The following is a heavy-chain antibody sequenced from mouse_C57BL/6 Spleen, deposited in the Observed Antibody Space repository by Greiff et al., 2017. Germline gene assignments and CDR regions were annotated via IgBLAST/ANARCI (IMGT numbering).Heavy chain of an antibody. CDR3: ARAAYYYAPWFAY. J-gene: IGHJ3*01. Sequence: EVQLQESGPGLVKPSQSLSLTCSVTGYSITSGYYWNWIRQFPGNKLEWMGYISYDGSNNYNPSLKNRISITRDTSKNQFFLKLNSVTTEDTATYYCARAAYYYAPWFAYWGQGTLVTVSA. CDR2: ISYDGSN. CDR1: GYSITSGYY. D-gene: IGHD1-1*01. V-gene: IGHV3-6*01.